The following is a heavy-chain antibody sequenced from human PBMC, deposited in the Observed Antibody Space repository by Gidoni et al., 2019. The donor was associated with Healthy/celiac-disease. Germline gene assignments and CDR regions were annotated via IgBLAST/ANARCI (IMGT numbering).Heavy chain of an antibody. D-gene: IGHD2-2*01. J-gene: IGHJ3*02. V-gene: IGHV3-11*05. CDR3: ARGTGGRVVPAAKDAFDI. Sequence: VEYAGGVVTLGGSLRRSCPDSGFTFRDYFMSWIRHDPGKELEWVSYISSSSSYTSYADSVKGRFSISRDNAKNSLYLQMNSLRAEDTAVYDGARGTGGRVVPAAKDAFDIWGQGTMVTVSS. CDR2: ISSSSSYT. CDR1: GFTFRDYF.